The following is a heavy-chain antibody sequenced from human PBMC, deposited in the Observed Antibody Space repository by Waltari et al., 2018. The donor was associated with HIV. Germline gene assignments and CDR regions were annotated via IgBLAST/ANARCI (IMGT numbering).Heavy chain of an antibody. V-gene: IGHV4-34*01. CDR2: INHAGAT. D-gene: IGHD6-13*01. CDR1: DESFIGYY. Sequence: QVRLQEWGTGVLKPSETLSLSCAMYDESFIGYYWTWIRQSPGRGLQWIGEINHAGATNYNPSLRSRLIFSIDTSKKQFYMKLTSVTVADTATYFCARGYAAAAPYFGLDVWGQGTTVTVSS. CDR3: ARGYAAAAPYFGLDV. J-gene: IGHJ6*02.